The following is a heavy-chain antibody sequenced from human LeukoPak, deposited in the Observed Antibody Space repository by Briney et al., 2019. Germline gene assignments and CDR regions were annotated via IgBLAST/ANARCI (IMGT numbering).Heavy chain of an antibody. CDR2: LHSNGAFT. D-gene: IGHD2-21*02. J-gene: IGHJ4*01. CDR1: GFTLSNDW. Sequence: GGSLRLSCSASGFTLSNDWMHWVRQAPGKGLVWVARLHSNGAFTTYADSVKGRFTISRDTAKNTLYLQMNSLRVEDTAVYYCARFVVVTAGDYWGQGTLVTVSS. V-gene: IGHV3-74*01. CDR3: ARFVVVTAGDY.